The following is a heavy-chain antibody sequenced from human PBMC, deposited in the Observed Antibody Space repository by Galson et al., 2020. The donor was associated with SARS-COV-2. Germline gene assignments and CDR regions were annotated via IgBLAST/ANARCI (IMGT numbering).Heavy chain of an antibody. Sequence: ASVKVSCKASGYTFTGYYMHWVRQAPGQGLEWMGWINPNSGGTNYAQKFQGRVTMTRDTSISTAYMELSRLRSDDTAVYYCARDYGDYPHSYYGMDVWGQGTTVTVSS. CDR3: ARDYGDYPHSYYGMDV. J-gene: IGHJ6*02. CDR2: INPNSGGT. V-gene: IGHV1-2*02. D-gene: IGHD4-17*01. CDR1: GYTFTGYY.